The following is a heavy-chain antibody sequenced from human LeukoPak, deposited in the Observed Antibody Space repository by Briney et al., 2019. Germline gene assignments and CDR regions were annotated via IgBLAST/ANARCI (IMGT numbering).Heavy chain of an antibody. CDR3: ARFIAAAGAFDY. CDR2: IYYSGST. CDR1: GFTFRGYA. V-gene: IGHV4-59*08. J-gene: IGHJ4*02. D-gene: IGHD6-13*01. Sequence: PGGSLRLSCAASGFTFRGYAMSWIRQPPGKGLEWIGYIYYSGSTNYNPSLKSRVTISVDTSKNQFSLKLSSVTAADTAVYYCARFIAAAGAFDYWGQGTLVTVSS.